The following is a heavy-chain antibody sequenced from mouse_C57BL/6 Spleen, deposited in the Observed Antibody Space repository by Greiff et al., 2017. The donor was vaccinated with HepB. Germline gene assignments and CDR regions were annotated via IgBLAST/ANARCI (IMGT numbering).Heavy chain of an antibody. CDR1: GYTFTSYW. CDR2: INPSNGGT. CDR3: ARGTTVVARGYYYAMDY. Sequence: QVQLQQPGTELVKPGASVKLSCKASGYTFTSYWMHWVKQRPGQGLEWIGNINPSNGGTNYNEKFKSKATLTVDKSSSTAYMQLSSLTSEDSAVYYCARGTTVVARGYYYAMDYWGQGTSVTVSS. V-gene: IGHV1-53*01. D-gene: IGHD1-1*01. J-gene: IGHJ4*01.